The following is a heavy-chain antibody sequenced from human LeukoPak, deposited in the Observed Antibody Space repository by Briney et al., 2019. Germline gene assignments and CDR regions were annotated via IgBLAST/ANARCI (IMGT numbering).Heavy chain of an antibody. CDR3: ARGLYGNSGN. CDR2: IGTAGDT. V-gene: IGHV3-13*01. J-gene: IGHJ4*02. Sequence: GGSLRLSCAASGFTFSSYDMHWVRQATRKGLEWVSGIGTAGDTYYADSVKGRFTISRENAKNSLYLQMNSLTAGDTAAYYCARGLYGNSGNWGQGTLVTVSS. CDR1: GFTFSSYD. D-gene: IGHD4-23*01.